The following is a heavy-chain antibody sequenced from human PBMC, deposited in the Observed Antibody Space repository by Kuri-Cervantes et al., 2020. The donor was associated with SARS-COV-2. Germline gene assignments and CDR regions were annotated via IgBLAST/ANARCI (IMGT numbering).Heavy chain of an antibody. D-gene: IGHD3-10*01. CDR3: ARTYGSGTPPSY. CDR1: GGSISSYY. J-gene: IGHJ4*02. V-gene: IGHV4-59*12. CDR2: IYYSGST. Sequence: SETLSLTCTVSGGSISSYYWSWIRQPPGKGLEWIGYIYYSGSTNYNPSLKSRVTISVDTSTNQFSLKLSSVTAADTAVYYCARTYGSGTPPSYWGQGTLVTVSS.